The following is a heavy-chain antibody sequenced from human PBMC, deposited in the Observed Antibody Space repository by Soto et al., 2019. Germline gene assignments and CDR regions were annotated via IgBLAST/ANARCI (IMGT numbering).Heavy chain of an antibody. CDR2: ISGSGGST. Sequence: EVQLLESGGGLVQPGGSLRLSCAASGFTFSSYAMSWVRQAPGKGLEWVSAISGSGGSTYYADSVKGWFTISRDNSKNTLYLQMNSLRAEDTAVYYCAKSIAALYYYYGMDVWGQGTTVTVSS. CDR1: GFTFSSYA. D-gene: IGHD6-6*01. CDR3: AKSIAALYYYYGMDV. J-gene: IGHJ6*02. V-gene: IGHV3-23*01.